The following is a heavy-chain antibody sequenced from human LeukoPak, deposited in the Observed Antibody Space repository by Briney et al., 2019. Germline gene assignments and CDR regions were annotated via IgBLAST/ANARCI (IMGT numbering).Heavy chain of an antibody. V-gene: IGHV3-21*01. CDR1: GLTFSSYS. D-gene: IGHD1-26*01. CDR2: ISSSSSYI. J-gene: IGHJ5*02. Sequence: GGSLRLSCAASGLTFSSYSMNWVRQAPGKGLEWVSSISSSSSYIYYADSVKGRFTISRDNAKNSLYLQMNSLRAEDTAVYYCARSVGATAFDPWGQGTLVTVSS. CDR3: ARSVGATAFDP.